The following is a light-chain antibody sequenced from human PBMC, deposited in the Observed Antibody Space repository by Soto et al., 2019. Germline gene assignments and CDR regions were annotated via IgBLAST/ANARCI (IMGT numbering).Light chain of an antibody. CDR2: GAS. CDR3: QNYKSLSRRFGRA. CDR1: QSFDGIF. J-gene: IGKJ1*01. Sequence: EVVLTQSPGTLSLSPGERATLSCRASQSFDGIFLAWYQQKPGRAPRLLIYGASSRATGIPDRFSGSGSGTDFTLSISGLQPEDAGIYYCQNYKSLSRRFGRAFGQGTKVDI. V-gene: IGKV3-20*01.